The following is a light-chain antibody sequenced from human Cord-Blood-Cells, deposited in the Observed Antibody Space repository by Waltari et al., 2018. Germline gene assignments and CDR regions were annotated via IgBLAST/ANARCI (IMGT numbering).Light chain of an antibody. J-gene: IGKJ5*01. Sequence: IVLTHPQPTRPLSPGEGAPLSCRASQSVSSYLAWYQQKPGQAPRLLIYDASNRATGIPARFSGSGSGTDFTLTISSLEPEDFAVYYCQQRSNWGITFGQGTRLEIK. V-gene: IGKV3-11*01. CDR1: QSVSSY. CDR3: QQRSNWGIT. CDR2: DAS.